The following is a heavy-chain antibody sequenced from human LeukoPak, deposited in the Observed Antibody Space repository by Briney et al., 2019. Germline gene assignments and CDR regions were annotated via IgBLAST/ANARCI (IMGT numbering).Heavy chain of an antibody. CDR1: GGSISSYY. CDR2: IYYSVST. Sequence: PSETLPLTCTVSGGSISSYYWSWIRQPPGKGLEWIGYIYYSVSTNYNPSLKSRVTISVDTSKNQFSLKLTSVTAADTAVYYCARRMYGSSFDYWGQGTLVTVSS. J-gene: IGHJ4*02. D-gene: IGHD6-6*01. CDR3: ARRMYGSSFDY. V-gene: IGHV4-59*08.